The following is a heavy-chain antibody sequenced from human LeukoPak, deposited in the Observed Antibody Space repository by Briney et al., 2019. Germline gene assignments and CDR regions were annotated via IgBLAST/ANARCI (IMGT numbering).Heavy chain of an antibody. D-gene: IGHD1-26*01. J-gene: IGHJ3*02. Sequence: QPGRSLRLSCAASGFTFSSYAMHWVRQAPGKGLEWVAVISYDGSNKYYADSVKGRFTISRDNSKNTLYLQMNSLRAEDTAVYYCARARQRVGATYANDAFDIWGQGTMVTVSS. CDR2: ISYDGSNK. CDR3: ARARQRVGATYANDAFDI. V-gene: IGHV3-30*04. CDR1: GFTFSSYA.